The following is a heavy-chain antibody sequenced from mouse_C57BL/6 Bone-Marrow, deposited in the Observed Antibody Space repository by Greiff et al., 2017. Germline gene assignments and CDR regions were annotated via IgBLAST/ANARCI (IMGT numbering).Heavy chain of an antibody. Sequence: EVQLVESGGDLVKPGGSLKLSCAASGFTFSSYGMSWVRQTPDKRLEWVATISSGGSYTYYPDSVKGRFTISRDNAKNTLYLQMSSLRSEDTAMYYCARPIFYAMDYWGQGTSVTVSS. CDR2: ISSGGSYT. J-gene: IGHJ4*01. CDR1: GFTFSSYG. CDR3: ARPIFYAMDY. V-gene: IGHV5-6*01.